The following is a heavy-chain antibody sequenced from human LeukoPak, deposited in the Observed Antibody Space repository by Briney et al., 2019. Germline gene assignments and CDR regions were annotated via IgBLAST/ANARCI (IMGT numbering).Heavy chain of an antibody. J-gene: IGHJ6*02. CDR1: GFTFSSYG. Sequence: SGGSLRLSCAASGFTFSSYGMHWVRQAPGKGLEWVAFIRYDGSNKYYADSVKGRFTISRDNSKNTLYLQMNSLRVEDTAVYYSAKGPIYYGSGSYKSYYYYGMDVWGQGTTVTVSS. CDR3: AKGPIYYGSGSYKSYYYYGMDV. D-gene: IGHD3-10*01. CDR2: IRYDGSNK. V-gene: IGHV3-30*02.